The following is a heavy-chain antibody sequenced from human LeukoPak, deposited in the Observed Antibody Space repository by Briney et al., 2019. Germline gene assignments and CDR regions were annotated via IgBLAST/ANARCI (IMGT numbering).Heavy chain of an antibody. CDR3: ARHQWVPAFDI. D-gene: IGHD1-26*01. CDR2: MHYTGST. J-gene: IGHJ3*02. CDR1: GDSMSGFY. Sequence: SETLSLTCTVSGDSMSGFYWNWIRQPPGKGLEWIGYMHYTGSTNYNPSLKSRVTISIDTSKNQFSLKLSSVTASDTAVYYCARHQWVPAFDIWGQGTMVTVSS. V-gene: IGHV4-59*08.